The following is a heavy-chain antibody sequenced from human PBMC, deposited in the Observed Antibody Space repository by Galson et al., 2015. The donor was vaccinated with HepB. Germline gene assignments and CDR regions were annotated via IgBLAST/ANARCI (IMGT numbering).Heavy chain of an antibody. CDR1: GGSISSSDYY. Sequence: TLSLTCTVSGGSISSSDYYWSWIRQPPGKGLEWIGYVSSTGSPDYNPSLKSRVTISIDTSKNQFSLKLSSVTATDTAVYYCARFGDYLIFDYWGQGTLVTVSS. CDR3: ARFGDYLIFDY. J-gene: IGHJ4*02. CDR2: VSSTGSP. V-gene: IGHV4-30-4*01. D-gene: IGHD4-17*01.